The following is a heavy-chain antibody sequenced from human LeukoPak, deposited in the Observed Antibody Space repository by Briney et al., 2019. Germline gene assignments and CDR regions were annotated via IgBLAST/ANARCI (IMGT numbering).Heavy chain of an antibody. Sequence: GGSLRLSCAASGFTFINYAMSWVRQAPGKGLEWVSLISKSSDATYYAPSVKGRFTISRDNSKNTLYLQMNSLRAEDTAFYYCARDSHYYDSSGQFNDYWGQGTLVTVSS. CDR2: ISKSSDAT. D-gene: IGHD3-22*01. CDR3: ARDSHYYDSSGQFNDY. V-gene: IGHV3-23*01. CDR1: GFTFINYA. J-gene: IGHJ4*02.